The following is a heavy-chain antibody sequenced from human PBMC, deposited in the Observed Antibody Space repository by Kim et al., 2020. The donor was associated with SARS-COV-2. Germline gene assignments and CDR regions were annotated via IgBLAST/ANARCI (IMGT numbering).Heavy chain of an antibody. Sequence: SETLSLTCTVSGGSISSYYWSWIRQPPGKGLEWIGYIYYSGSTNYNPSLKSRVTISVDTSKNQFSLKLSSVTAADTAVYYCARDLMIVVPNTGFDPWGQGTLVTVSS. J-gene: IGHJ5*02. V-gene: IGHV4-59*13. D-gene: IGHD3-22*01. CDR1: GGSISSYY. CDR3: ARDLMIVVPNTGFDP. CDR2: IYYSGST.